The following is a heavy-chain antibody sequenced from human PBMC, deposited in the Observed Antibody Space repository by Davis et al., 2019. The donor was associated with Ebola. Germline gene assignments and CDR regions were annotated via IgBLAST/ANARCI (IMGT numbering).Heavy chain of an antibody. CDR1: GYTFTSYA. Sequence: ASVKVSCKASGYTFTSYAMHWVRQAPGQRLEWMGWINAGNGNTKYSQKFQGRVTITRNTSISTAYMELSSLRSEDTAVYYCARVGYCTGGVCYQDLGVWGQGTTVTVSS. J-gene: IGHJ6*02. D-gene: IGHD2-8*02. V-gene: IGHV1-3*01. CDR2: INAGNGNT. CDR3: ARVGYCTGGVCYQDLGV.